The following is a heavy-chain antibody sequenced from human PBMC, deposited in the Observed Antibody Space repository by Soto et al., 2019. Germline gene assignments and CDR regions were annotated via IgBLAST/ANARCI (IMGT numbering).Heavy chain of an antibody. CDR3: ASPKPQMATLDY. J-gene: IGHJ4*02. CDR1: GGYFSGYY. CDR2: INHSGST. V-gene: IGHV4-34*01. Sequence: SETLSLTCAVYGGYFSGYYWTWIRQPPGTGLEWIGEINHSGSTNYNPSLKSRVTISVDTSKNQFSLKLTSVTAADTAVYYCASPKPQMATLDYWSQGTLVTVSS.